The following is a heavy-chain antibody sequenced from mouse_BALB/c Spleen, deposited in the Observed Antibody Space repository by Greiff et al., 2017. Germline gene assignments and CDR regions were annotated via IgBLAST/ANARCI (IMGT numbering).Heavy chain of an antibody. D-gene: IGHD2-14*01. CDR1: GYTFTDYY. Sequence: QVQLKQSGAELARPGASVKLSCKASGYTFTDYYINWVKQRTGQGLEWIGEIYPGSGNTYYNEKFKGKATLTADKSSSTAYMQLSSLTSEDSAVYFCARKGYYRAWFAYWGQGTLVTVSA. J-gene: IGHJ3*01. V-gene: IGHV1-77*01. CDR2: IYPGSGNT. CDR3: ARKGYYRAWFAY.